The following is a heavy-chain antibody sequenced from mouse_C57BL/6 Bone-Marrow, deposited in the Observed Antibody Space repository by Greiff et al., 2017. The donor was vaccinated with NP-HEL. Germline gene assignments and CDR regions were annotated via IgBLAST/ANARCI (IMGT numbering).Heavy chain of an antibody. D-gene: IGHD1-1*01. CDR3: AFITTVCWDY. V-gene: IGHV1-59*01. CDR2: IDPSDSYT. CDR1: GYTFTSYW. Sequence: VQLQQPGAELVRPGTSVKLSCKASGYTFTSYWMHWVKQRPGQGLEWIGVIDPSDSYTNYNQKFKGKATLTVDTSSSTAYMQLSSLTSEDSAVYYCAFITTVCWDYWGQGTSVTVSS. J-gene: IGHJ4*01.